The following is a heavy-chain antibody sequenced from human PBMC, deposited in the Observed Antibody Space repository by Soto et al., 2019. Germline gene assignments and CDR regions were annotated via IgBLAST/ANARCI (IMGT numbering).Heavy chain of an antibody. D-gene: IGHD5-12*01. CDR1: GYSFTSYW. CDR2: IYPGDSDT. CDR3: ARPLLRGYSGYDFAY. V-gene: IGHV5-51*01. J-gene: IGHJ4*02. Sequence: GESLKISCNGSGYSFTSYWIGWVRQMPGKGLEWMGIIYPGDSDTRYSPSFQGQVTISADKSISTAYLQWSSLKASDTAMYYCARPLLRGYSGYDFAYWGQGTLVTVSS.